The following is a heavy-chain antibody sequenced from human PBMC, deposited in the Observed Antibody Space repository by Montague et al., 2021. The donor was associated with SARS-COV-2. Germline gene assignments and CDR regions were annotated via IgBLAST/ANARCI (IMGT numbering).Heavy chain of an antibody. Sequence: SETLSLTCTVSGGSISSSSYYWAWIRQPPGKELEWIGSIYYRGSTYYNPSLKSRVFISVGTSENQLSLTLTSVTAADTAVYYCATQEDPSGWIPGPFDFWGQGTLLSVSS. CDR1: GGSISSSSYY. V-gene: IGHV4-39*01. D-gene: IGHD6-19*01. J-gene: IGHJ4*02. CDR3: ATQEDPSGWIPGPFDF. CDR2: IYYRGST.